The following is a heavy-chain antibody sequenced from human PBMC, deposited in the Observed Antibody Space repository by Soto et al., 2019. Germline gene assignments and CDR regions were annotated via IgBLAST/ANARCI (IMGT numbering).Heavy chain of an antibody. J-gene: IGHJ6*03. CDR2: IYYSGST. CDR3: ARHPTSTVTTLGYYYYYMDV. V-gene: IGHV4-39*01. Sequence: SETLSLTCTVSGGSISSSSYYWGWIRQPPGKGLEWIGSIYYSGSTYYNPSLKSRVTISVNTSKNQFSLKLSSVTAADTAVYYCARHPTSTVTTLGYYYYYMDVWGKGTTVTVSS. D-gene: IGHD4-17*01. CDR1: GGSISSSSYY.